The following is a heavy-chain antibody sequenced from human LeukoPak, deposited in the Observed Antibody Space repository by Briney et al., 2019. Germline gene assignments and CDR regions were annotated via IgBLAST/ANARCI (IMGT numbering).Heavy chain of an antibody. CDR3: ARNGDKCIDY. D-gene: IGHD2-21*02. CDR1: GGSITSGNW. V-gene: IGHV4-4*02. J-gene: IGHJ4*02. CDR2: IYHSGST. Sequence: SGTLSLTCAVSGGSITSGNWWSWVRQPPGKGLEWIGEIYHSGSTNYNPSLKSRVTISVDKSKNQFSLDLNSVNAADTAVYYCARNGDKCIDYWGQGTLVTVSS.